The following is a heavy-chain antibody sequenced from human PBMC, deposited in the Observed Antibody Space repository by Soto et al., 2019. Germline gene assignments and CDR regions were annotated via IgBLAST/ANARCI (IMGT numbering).Heavy chain of an antibody. J-gene: IGHJ1*01. D-gene: IGHD5-12*01. CDR1: GFTFSNYW. V-gene: IGHV3-74*01. CDR3: ARSGFSGYDA. CDR2: INIDGSST. Sequence: GGSLRLSCAASGFTFSNYWMNWVRHAPGKELEWVARINIDGSSTTYADSVKGRFTVSRDNVKNTLNLQMNSLNVTDTDKYICARSGFSGYDAGAQGTLFPFSS.